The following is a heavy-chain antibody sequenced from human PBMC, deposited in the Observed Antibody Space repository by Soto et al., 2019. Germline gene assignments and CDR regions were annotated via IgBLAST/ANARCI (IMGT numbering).Heavy chain of an antibody. Sequence: GASVKVSCKASGGTFSSYAISWVRQAPGQGLEWMGGIIPIFGTANYAQKFQGRVTITADESTSTAYMELSSLRSEDTAVYYCARDRVYYDSSGYYPGQFDYWGQGALVTVSS. CDR1: GGTFSSYA. CDR3: ARDRVYYDSSGYYPGQFDY. J-gene: IGHJ4*02. CDR2: IIPIFGTA. D-gene: IGHD3-22*01. V-gene: IGHV1-69*13.